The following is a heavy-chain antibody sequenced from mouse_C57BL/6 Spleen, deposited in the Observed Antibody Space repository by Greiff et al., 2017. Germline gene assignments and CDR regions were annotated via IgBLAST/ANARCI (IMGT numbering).Heavy chain of an antibody. CDR3: ARKNYYYGSSYYAMDY. D-gene: IGHD1-1*01. CDR2: ISSGSSTI. CDR1: GFTFSDYG. J-gene: IGHJ4*01. V-gene: IGHV5-17*01. Sequence: VQLKESGGGLVKPGGSLKLSCAASGFTFSDYGMHWVRQAPEKGLEWVAYISSGSSTIYYADTVKGRFTISRDNAKNTLFLQMTSLRSEDTAMYYCARKNYYYGSSYYAMDYWGQGTSVTVSS.